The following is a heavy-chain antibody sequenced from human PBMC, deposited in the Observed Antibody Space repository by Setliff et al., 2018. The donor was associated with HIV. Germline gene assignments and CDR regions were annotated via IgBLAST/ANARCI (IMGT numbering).Heavy chain of an antibody. CDR1: GFTFDDYG. CDR2: INWNGGST. Sequence: RPGGSLRLSCAASGFTFDDYGMSWVRQAPGKGLEWVSGINWNGGSTGYADSVKGRFSISRDNAKDTLYLQMNSLRAEDTAVYYCLRWTTSHFDYWGQVTLVTVSS. CDR3: LRWTTSHFDY. D-gene: IGHD4-4*01. J-gene: IGHJ4*02. V-gene: IGHV3-20*04.